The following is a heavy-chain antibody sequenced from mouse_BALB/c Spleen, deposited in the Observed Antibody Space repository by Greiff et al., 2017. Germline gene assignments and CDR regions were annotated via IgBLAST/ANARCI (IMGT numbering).Heavy chain of an antibody. CDR3: ARDYDGYYDAMDY. CDR2: IWGDGST. J-gene: IGHJ4*01. D-gene: IGHD2-3*01. V-gene: IGHV2-6-7*01. Sequence: QVQLQQSGPGLVAPSQSLSITCTVSGFSLTGYGVNWVRQPPGKGLEWLGMIWGDGSTDYNSALKSRLSISKDNSKSQVFLKMNSLQTDDTARYYCARDYDGYYDAMDYWGQGTSVTVSS. CDR1: GFSLTGYG.